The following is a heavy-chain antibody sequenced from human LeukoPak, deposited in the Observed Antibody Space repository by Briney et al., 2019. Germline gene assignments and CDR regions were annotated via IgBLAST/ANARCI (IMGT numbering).Heavy chain of an antibody. CDR1: GGSISSGSYY. V-gene: IGHV4-61*02. J-gene: IGHJ6*02. CDR2: IYTSGST. CDR3: AREPSYYYYGMDV. Sequence: SETLSLTRTVSGGSISSGSYYWSWIRQPAGKGLEWIGRIYTSGSTNYNPSLKSRVTISVDTSKNQFSLKLSSVTAADTAVYYCAREPSYYYYGMDVWGQGTTVTVSS.